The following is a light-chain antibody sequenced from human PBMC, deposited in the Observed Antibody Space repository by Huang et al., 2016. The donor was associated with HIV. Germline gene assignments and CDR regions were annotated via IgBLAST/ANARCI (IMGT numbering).Light chain of an antibody. CDR1: QTVSSTS. CDR2: GTS. Sequence: ETVMTQSPATLSLSPGERATLSCRASQTVSSTSLSWYQQKPGQAPRLLIHGTSTRATDLPARFSGSGSGTDFTLTISSLQPEDFAVYYCHHDYYLPPTFGGGTRVEIK. V-gene: IGKV3D-7*01. J-gene: IGKJ4*01. CDR3: HHDYYLPPT.